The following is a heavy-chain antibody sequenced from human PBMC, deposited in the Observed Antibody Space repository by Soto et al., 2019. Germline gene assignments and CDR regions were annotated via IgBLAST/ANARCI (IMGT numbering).Heavy chain of an antibody. J-gene: IGHJ4*02. CDR3: ARDCSGGSCYSGAPHFDY. D-gene: IGHD2-15*01. V-gene: IGHV1-3*01. CDR2: INAGNGNT. CDR1: GYTFTSYA. Sequence: ASVKVSCKASGYTFTSYAMHWVRQAPGQRLEWMGWINAGNGNTKYSQKFQGRVTITRDTSASTAYMELRSLRSEDTAVYYCARDCSGGSCYSGAPHFDYWGQGTLVTVSS.